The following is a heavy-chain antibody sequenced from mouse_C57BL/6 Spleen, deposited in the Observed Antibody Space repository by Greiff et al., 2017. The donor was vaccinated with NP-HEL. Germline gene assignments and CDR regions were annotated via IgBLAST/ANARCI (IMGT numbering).Heavy chain of an antibody. CDR3: ARHYGSRYWYFDV. Sequence: EVHLVESGGGLVKPGGSLKLSCAASGFTFSDYGMHWVRQAPEKGLEWVAYISSGSSTIYYADTVKGRFTISRDNAKNTLFLQMTSLRSEDTAMYYCARHYGSRYWYFDVWGTGTTVTVSS. D-gene: IGHD1-1*01. CDR1: GFTFSDYG. J-gene: IGHJ1*03. V-gene: IGHV5-17*01. CDR2: ISSGSSTI.